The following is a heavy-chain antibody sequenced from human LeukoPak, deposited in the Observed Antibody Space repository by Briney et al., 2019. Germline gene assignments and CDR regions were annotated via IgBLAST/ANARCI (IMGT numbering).Heavy chain of an antibody. CDR1: GFTFSSYS. Sequence: GGSLRISCAASGFTFSSYSRNWVRQAPGKGLEWVSSISSSSSYIYYADSVKGRFTISRDNAKNSLYLQMNSLRAEDTAVYYCARDMVRGVFDYWGQGTLVTVSS. CDR3: ARDMVRGVFDY. CDR2: ISSSSSYI. V-gene: IGHV3-21*01. D-gene: IGHD3-10*01. J-gene: IGHJ4*02.